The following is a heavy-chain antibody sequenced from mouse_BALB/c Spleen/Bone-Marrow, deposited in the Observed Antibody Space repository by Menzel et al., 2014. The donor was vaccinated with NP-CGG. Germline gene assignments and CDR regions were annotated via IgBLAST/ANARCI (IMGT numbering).Heavy chain of an antibody. CDR2: IDPANGNT. CDR1: GFNIKDTY. CDR3: AMYYYGSSLFAY. V-gene: IGHV14-3*02. Sequence: EVQLQQSGAELVKPGASVKLSCKASGFNIKDTYMHWVKQRPEQGLEWIGRIDPANGNTKYDPKSQGKATITADTSSNTAYLQLSSLTSEDTAVYYCAMYYYGSSLFAYWGQGTLVTASA. D-gene: IGHD1-1*01. J-gene: IGHJ3*01.